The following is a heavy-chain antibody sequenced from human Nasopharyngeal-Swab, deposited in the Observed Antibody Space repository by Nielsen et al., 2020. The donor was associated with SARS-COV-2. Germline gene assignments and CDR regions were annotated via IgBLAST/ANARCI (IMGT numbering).Heavy chain of an antibody. D-gene: IGHD4-17*01. CDR3: ARQRTTLTLGRAFDL. CDR1: GHSFSNYW. Sequence: GESLKISCKGFGHSFSNYWFAWVCQMPGKGLEWMGIIYPGNSDTRYSPSFQGQVTISADKSISTAYLQWSSLRASDTAIYYCARQRTTLTLGRAFDLWGQGTMVTVSS. V-gene: IGHV5-51*01. CDR2: IYPGNSDT. J-gene: IGHJ3*01.